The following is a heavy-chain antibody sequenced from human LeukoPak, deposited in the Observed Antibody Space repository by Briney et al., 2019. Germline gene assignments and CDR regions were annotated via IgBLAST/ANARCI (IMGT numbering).Heavy chain of an antibody. CDR1: GGSFSGYY. CDR2: INHSGST. CDR3: ARDVPRDYYGSGSAWFDP. D-gene: IGHD3-10*01. Sequence: SETLSLTCAVYGGSFSGYYWSWIRQPPGKGLEWIGEINHSGSTNYNPSLKSRVTISVDTSKNQFSLKLSSVTAADTAVYYCARDVPRDYYGSGSAWFDPWGQGTLVTVSS. J-gene: IGHJ5*02. V-gene: IGHV4-34*01.